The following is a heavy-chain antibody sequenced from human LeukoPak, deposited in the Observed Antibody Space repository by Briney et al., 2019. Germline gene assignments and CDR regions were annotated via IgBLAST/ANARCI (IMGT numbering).Heavy chain of an antibody. Sequence: ASVKVSCKASGYTSTSYDINWVRQATGQGLEWMGWMNPNNGNTGYAQKFQGRVAMTRNTPIGTVYMELSSLTSEDTAVYYCAREARDYYYMDVWGKGTTVTVSS. CDR2: MNPNNGNT. CDR3: AREARDYYYMDV. V-gene: IGHV1-8*01. CDR1: GYTSTSYD. J-gene: IGHJ6*03.